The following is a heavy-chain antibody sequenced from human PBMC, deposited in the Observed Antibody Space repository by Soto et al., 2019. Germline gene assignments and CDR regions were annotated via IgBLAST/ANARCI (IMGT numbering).Heavy chain of an antibody. CDR3: ARDRNIVWFGKFYFDY. CDR2: IYHSEST. CDR1: GYSISSGYY. V-gene: IGHV4-38-2*02. D-gene: IGHD3-10*01. J-gene: IGHJ4*01. Sequence: SETLSLTCAVSGYSISSGYYWGWVRQPPGKGLEWIGSIYHSESTYYNPSLKSRVTISVDTSKNKFSLKLSSVTAAHTAVYYCARDRNIVWFGKFYFDYWGQGTLVTVSS.